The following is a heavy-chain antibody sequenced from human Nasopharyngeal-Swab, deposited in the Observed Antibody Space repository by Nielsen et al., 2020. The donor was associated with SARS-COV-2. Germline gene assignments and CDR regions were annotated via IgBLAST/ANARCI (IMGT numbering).Heavy chain of an antibody. CDR2: LSYDGSIQ. CDR3: ARGAVAGPNAFDI. CDR1: GFTFSSFG. J-gene: IGHJ3*02. Sequence: GGSLRLSCAASGFTFSSFGMHWVRQAPGKGLEWVAFLSYDGSIQYYADSVKDRFTISRDNSKNTLYLQMNSLRPEDTAVYYCARGAVAGPNAFDIWGQGTMVIVSS. V-gene: IGHV3-30*03. D-gene: IGHD6-19*01.